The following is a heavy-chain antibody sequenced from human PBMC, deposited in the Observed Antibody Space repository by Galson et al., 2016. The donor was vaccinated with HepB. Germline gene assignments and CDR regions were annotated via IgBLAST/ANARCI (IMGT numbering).Heavy chain of an antibody. CDR1: RFTFSSYS. Sequence: SLRLSCAASRFTFSSYSMNWVRQAPGKGLEWISSITSRSNYRYYADSVKGRFTISRDNTKNSLYPQMNSLRAEDTAVYYCARDPGRYCSGGFCYSNPDYNGMDVWGQGTPVIVSS. D-gene: IGHD2-15*01. CDR3: ARDPGRYCSGGFCYSNPDYNGMDV. CDR2: ITSRSNYR. J-gene: IGHJ6*02. V-gene: IGHV3-21*01.